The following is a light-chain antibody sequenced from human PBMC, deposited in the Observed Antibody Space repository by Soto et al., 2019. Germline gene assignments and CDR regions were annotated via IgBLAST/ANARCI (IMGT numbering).Light chain of an antibody. CDR1: QSLEYSDGKTY. Sequence: DVVMTQSPLSLPVTLGQPASISCTSSQSLEYSDGKTYLNWFLQRPGQSTRRLIYKVSNRDSRVPARFSGSGSGTDFTLKISRVEAEDVGIYYCMQGGHWPWTFGQVTKVDIK. V-gene: IGKV2-30*01. J-gene: IGKJ1*01. CDR3: MQGGHWPWT. CDR2: KVS.